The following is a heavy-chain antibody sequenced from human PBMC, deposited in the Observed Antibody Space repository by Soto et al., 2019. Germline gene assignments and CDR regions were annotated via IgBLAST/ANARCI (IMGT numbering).Heavy chain of an antibody. CDR2: IKSKTDGGTR. Sequence: GGSLRLSCAASGFTFSNAWMSWVRQAPGEGLEWVCRIKSKTDGGTRDYAAPVRGIFTISRDDSKNTLYLQMNSLKTEDTAVYYCTTGQRGVGMDVWGQGTTVTVSS. CDR1: GFTFSNAW. J-gene: IGHJ6*02. D-gene: IGHD3-10*01. CDR3: TTGQRGVGMDV. V-gene: IGHV3-15*01.